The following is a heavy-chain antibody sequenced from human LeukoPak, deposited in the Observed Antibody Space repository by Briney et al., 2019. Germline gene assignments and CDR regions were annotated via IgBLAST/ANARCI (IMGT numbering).Heavy chain of an antibody. CDR1: GDSVSSNSAA. Sequence: SQTLSLTCAISGDSVSSNSAAWNWIRQSPSRGLEWLGRTYYRSKWYNDYAVSVKSRITINPDTSKNQFSLQLNSVTREDTAVYYCARELAAAGFVTTYYFDYWGQGTLVTVSS. J-gene: IGHJ4*02. CDR2: TYYRSKWYN. D-gene: IGHD6-13*01. V-gene: IGHV6-1*01. CDR3: ARELAAAGFVTTYYFDY.